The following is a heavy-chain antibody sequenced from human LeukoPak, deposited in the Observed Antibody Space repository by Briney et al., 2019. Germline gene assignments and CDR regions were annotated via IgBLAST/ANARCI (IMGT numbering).Heavy chain of an antibody. CDR2: LSSSGSTI. CDR1: GFTFSSYE. J-gene: IGHJ6*04. V-gene: IGHV3-48*03. Sequence: GGSLRLSCAASGFTFSSYEMNWVRQAPGKGLEWVSYLSSSGSTIYYADSVKGRFTISRDNAKNSLYLQLNSLRAEDTAVYYCARATSLVTIMDVWGKGTTVTISS. D-gene: IGHD3-9*01. CDR3: ARATSLVTIMDV.